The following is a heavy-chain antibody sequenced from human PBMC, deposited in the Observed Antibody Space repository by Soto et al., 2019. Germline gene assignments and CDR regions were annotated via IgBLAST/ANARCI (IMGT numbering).Heavy chain of an antibody. V-gene: IGHV1-8*01. CDR1: GYTFPRYD. J-gene: IGHJ6*02. Sequence: GASVKVSCKESGYTFPRYDINWVRQATGQGLEWMGWMNPNSGNTGYAQKFQGRVTMTRNTSISTAYMELSSLRSEDTAVYYCARVREYYYFYGMDVWGQGXTVTVSS. CDR2: MNPNSGNT. CDR3: ARVREYYYFYGMDV.